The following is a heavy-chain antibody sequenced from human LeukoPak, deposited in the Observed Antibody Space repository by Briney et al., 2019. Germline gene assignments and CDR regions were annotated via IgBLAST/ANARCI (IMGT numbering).Heavy chain of an antibody. D-gene: IGHD1-26*01. Sequence: PSETLSLTCTVSGGSISSYYWSWIRQPPGKGLEWIGYIYYSGSTNYNPSLKSRVTISVDTSKNQFSLKLSSVTAADTAVYYCARGKGKLLYYFDYWGQGTLVTVSS. CDR2: IYYSGST. CDR3: ARGKGKLLYYFDY. V-gene: IGHV4-59*01. CDR1: GGSISSYY. J-gene: IGHJ4*02.